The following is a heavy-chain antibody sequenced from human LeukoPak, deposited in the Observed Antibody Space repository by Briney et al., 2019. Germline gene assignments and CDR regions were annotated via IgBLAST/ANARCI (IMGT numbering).Heavy chain of an antibody. V-gene: IGHV1-18*01. CDR3: ARSPPHVYDSSGYYLS. D-gene: IGHD3-22*01. CDR2: ISAYNGNT. J-gene: IGHJ4*02. Sequence: ASVKVSCKASGYTFTSYGIIWVRQAPGQGLEWMGWISAYNGNTNYAQKLQGRVTMTTDTSTSTAYMELRSLRSDDTAVYYCARSPPHVYDSSGYYLSWGQGTLVTVSS. CDR1: GYTFTSYG.